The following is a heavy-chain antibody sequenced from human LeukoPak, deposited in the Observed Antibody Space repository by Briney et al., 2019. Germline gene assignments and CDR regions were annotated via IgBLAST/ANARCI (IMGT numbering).Heavy chain of an antibody. CDR3: ARDPRTVRI. CDR2: ISGNGGVI. J-gene: IGHJ4*02. V-gene: IGHV3-11*04. Sequence: GGSLRLSCAASGFTFSDYNMRWIRQAPGKGLEWLSYISGNGGVIQYADSVKGRFTISRDNAKNLLYLQMDSLRVGDTAIYYCARDPRTVRIWGQGTLVTVSS. D-gene: IGHD1-1*01. CDR1: GFTFSDYN.